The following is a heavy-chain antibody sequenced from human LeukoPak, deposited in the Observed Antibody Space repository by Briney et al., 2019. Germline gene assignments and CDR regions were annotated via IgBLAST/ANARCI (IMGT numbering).Heavy chain of an antibody. Sequence: GGSLRLSCAASGFVFSNYGIHWIRQSPDKRLQWVAFIRYDGSNKYYADSVKGRFTISRDNSKNTLYLQMNSLRVDDTAVYYCARDNEWLLYDYWGQGTLVTVSS. V-gene: IGHV3-30*02. CDR1: GFVFSNYG. J-gene: IGHJ4*02. CDR2: IRYDGSNK. CDR3: ARDNEWLLYDY. D-gene: IGHD3-3*01.